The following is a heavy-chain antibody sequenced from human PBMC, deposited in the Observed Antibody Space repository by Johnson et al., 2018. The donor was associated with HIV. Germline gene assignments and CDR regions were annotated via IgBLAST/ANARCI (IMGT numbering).Heavy chain of an antibody. CDR3: ARLARADMVTFGGVIVKNGFDI. Sequence: VHLVESGGGVARPGGSLRLSCAASGFTFDDYGMSWVRQAPGKGLEWVSGINWNGGDTAYAGSVKGRFTISRDNAKSSLYLQMNSLRVEDTAFYYCARLARADMVTFGGVIVKNGFDICGQGTMVTVSS. D-gene: IGHD3-16*02. V-gene: IGHV3-20*04. J-gene: IGHJ3*02. CDR2: INWNGGDT. CDR1: GFTFDDYG.